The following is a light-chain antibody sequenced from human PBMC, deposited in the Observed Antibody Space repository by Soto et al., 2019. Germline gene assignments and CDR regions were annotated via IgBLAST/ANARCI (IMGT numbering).Light chain of an antibody. CDR2: GNI. V-gene: IGLV1-40*01. CDR1: SSNIGAGYV. CDR3: QSYDSTLSARYV. J-gene: IGLJ1*01. Sequence: SVLTQPPSVSGAPGQRVTISCTGSSSNIGAGYVVHWYQQRPGTAPKILIFGNINRPSGVPDRFSGSKSGTSASLAITGLQAEDEGDYYCQSYDSTLSARYVFGTGTKVTVL.